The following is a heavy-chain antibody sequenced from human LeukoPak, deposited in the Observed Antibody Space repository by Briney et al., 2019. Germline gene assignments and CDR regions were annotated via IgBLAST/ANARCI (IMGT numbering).Heavy chain of an antibody. D-gene: IGHD3-22*01. Sequence: GGSLRLSCAASGFTFSDYYMSWIRQAPGKGLEWVSHISRSGSTRYYADSLKGRFTISRDNAKNSLYLQMNSLRAEDTAVYYCARTAYYYDSSGYDDAFDIWGQGTMVTVSS. CDR3: ARTAYYYDSSGYDDAFDI. V-gene: IGHV3-11*01. J-gene: IGHJ3*02. CDR1: GFTFSDYY. CDR2: ISRSGSTR.